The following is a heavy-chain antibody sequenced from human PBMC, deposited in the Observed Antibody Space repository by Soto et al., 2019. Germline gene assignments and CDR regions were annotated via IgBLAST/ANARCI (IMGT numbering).Heavy chain of an antibody. CDR2: IDPSDSYT. Sequence: PGESLKISCNGSGYSFTIYWISWVRQMPGKGLEWMGRIDPSDSYTNYSPSFQGHVTISADKSISTAYLQWSSMKASDTAMYYCARQFGSSNPRPWGQGTLVTVSS. J-gene: IGHJ5*02. CDR3: ARQFGSSNPRP. CDR1: GYSFTIYW. V-gene: IGHV5-10-1*01. D-gene: IGHD2-15*01.